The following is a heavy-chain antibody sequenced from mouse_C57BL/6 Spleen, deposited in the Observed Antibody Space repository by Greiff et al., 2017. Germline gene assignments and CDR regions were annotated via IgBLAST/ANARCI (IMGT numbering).Heavy chain of an antibody. D-gene: IGHD1-1*01. CDR3: ARSDITTVVDWYCDV. CDR1: GYAFSSYW. V-gene: IGHV1-80*01. J-gene: IGHJ1*03. CDR2: IYPGDGDT. Sequence: VHLQQSGAELVKPGASVTISCKASGYAFSSYWMNWVKQRPGKGLEWIGQIYPGDGDTNYNGQFKGRATLTADKCSSTSYMQRSSLTAEDSAVYFCARSDITTVVDWYCDVWGTGTTVTVSS.